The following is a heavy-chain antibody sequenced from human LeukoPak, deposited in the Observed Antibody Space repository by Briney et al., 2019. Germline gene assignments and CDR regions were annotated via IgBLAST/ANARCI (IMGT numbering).Heavy chain of an antibody. V-gene: IGHV1-2*02. D-gene: IGHD1/OR15-1a*01. Sequence: GASVKVSCKASGYTFTSYGISWVRQAPGQGLEWMGWINPNSGGTNYAQKFQGRVTLTRDTSISTAYMELSRLRSDDTAVYYCARGDKFGNKGYRGQGTLVTVSS. J-gene: IGHJ4*02. CDR3: ARGDKFGNKGY. CDR1: GYTFTSYG. CDR2: INPNSGGT.